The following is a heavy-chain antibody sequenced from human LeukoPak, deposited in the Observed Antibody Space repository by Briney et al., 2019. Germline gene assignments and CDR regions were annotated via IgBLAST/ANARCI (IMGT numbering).Heavy chain of an antibody. D-gene: IGHD3-22*01. CDR2: ISYDGSNK. Sequence: QPGGSLRLSCAASGFTFSSYGMHWVRQAPGKGLEWVAVISYDGSNKYYADSVKGRFTTSRDNSKNTLYLQMNSLRAEDTAVYYCAKEYYDSSGYYVDYWGQGTLVTVSS. CDR3: AKEYYDSSGYYVDY. CDR1: GFTFSSYG. J-gene: IGHJ4*02. V-gene: IGHV3-30*18.